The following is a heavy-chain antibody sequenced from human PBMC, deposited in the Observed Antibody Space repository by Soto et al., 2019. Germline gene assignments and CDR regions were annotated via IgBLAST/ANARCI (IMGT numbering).Heavy chain of an antibody. CDR3: AGYCSGGSCYTAQSDY. D-gene: IGHD2-15*01. J-gene: IGHJ4*02. Sequence: SETLSLTCTVSGGSISSGGYYWSWIHQHPGKGLEWIGYIYYSGSTYYNPSLKSRVTISVDTSKNQFSLKLSSVTAADTAVYYCAGYCSGGSCYTAQSDYWGQGTLVTVSS. V-gene: IGHV4-31*03. CDR1: GGSISSGGYY. CDR2: IYYSGST.